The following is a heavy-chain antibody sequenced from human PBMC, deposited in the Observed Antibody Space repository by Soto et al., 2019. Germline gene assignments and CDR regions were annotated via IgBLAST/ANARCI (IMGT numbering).Heavy chain of an antibody. CDR2: IGFAGDT. Sequence: PGGSLRLSCAVSGFTVSSHDIHWVRQATGKGLEWVSGIGFAGDTYSAGSVKGRFTTSRDNAKGSVYLQMISLRAEDTAVYYCERVTPSGYDLWGQGTLVTVSS. CDR1: GFTVSSHD. J-gene: IGHJ5*02. V-gene: IGHV3-13*01. CDR3: ERVTPSGYDL.